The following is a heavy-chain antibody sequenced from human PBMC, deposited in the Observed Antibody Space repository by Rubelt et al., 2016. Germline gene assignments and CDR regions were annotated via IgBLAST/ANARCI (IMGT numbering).Heavy chain of an antibody. V-gene: IGHV4-59*01. CDR3: ARVGDSGGGYGYTGLYYFDY. Sequence: TVSGGSISGYFWSWIQQPPGKGLEWIGYIYYSGSPNYNSSLKSRVTISVDTSKSQFSLNLSSVTAADTAVYYCARVGDSGGGYGYTGLYYFDYWGQGTLVTVSS. CDR2: IYYSGSP. J-gene: IGHJ4*02. CDR1: GGSISGYF. D-gene: IGHD5-18*01.